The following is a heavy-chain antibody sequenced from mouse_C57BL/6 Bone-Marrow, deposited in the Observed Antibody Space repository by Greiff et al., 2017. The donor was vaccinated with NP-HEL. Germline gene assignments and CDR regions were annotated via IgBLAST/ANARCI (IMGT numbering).Heavy chain of an antibody. CDR1: GYTFTSYG. Sequence: LVESGAELARPGASVKLSCKASGYTFTSYGISWVKQRTGQGLEWIGEIYPRSGNTSYNEKFKGKATLTADKSSSTAYMELRSLTSEDSAVYFCATITTVVAHFDVWGTGTTVTVSS. V-gene: IGHV1-81*01. J-gene: IGHJ1*03. D-gene: IGHD1-1*01. CDR3: ATITTVVAHFDV. CDR2: IYPRSGNT.